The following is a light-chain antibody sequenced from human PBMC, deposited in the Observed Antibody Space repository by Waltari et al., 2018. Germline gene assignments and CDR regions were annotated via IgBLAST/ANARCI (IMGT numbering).Light chain of an antibody. CDR2: WAS. J-gene: IGKJ5*01. CDR3: QQYYSTPIT. Sequence: DIVMTQSPDSLAVSLGERATINCKSSQSVLYSSNNKNYLAWYQQKPGQPPNLLIFWASTRESGVPDRFNGSGSGTDFTLTISSLQAEDVAVYDCQQYYSTPITFGQGTRLEI. V-gene: IGKV4-1*01. CDR1: QSVLYSSNNKNY.